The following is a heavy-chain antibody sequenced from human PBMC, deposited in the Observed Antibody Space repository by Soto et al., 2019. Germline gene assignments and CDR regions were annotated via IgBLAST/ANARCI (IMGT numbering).Heavy chain of an antibody. CDR1: GGSISSYY. CDR2: IFYSGST. J-gene: IGHJ4*02. CDR3: ARAKTSGYGDVYYFDY. D-gene: IGHD4-17*01. Sequence: QVQLQESGPGLVKPSETLSLTCTVSGGSISSYYWSWIRQPPGKGREWIGYIFYSGSTNYNPSLKSRVTISADTSKNQLSLKLSSVTAADTAVYYCARAKTSGYGDVYYFDYWGQGTLVTVSS. V-gene: IGHV4-59*01.